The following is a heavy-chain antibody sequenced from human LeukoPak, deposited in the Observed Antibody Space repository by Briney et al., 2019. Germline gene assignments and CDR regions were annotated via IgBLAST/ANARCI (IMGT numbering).Heavy chain of an antibody. J-gene: IGHJ4*02. CDR1: GGTFSSYA. CDR2: IIPIFGTA. V-gene: IGHV1-69*13. Sequence: SVNVSCKASGGTFSSYAISWVRQAPGQGLEWMGGIIPIFGTANYAQKFQGRVTITADESTSTAYMELSSLRSEDTAVYYCARVMDDSSGYYGYYYFDYWGQGTLVTVSS. CDR3: ARVMDDSSGYYGYYYFDY. D-gene: IGHD3-22*01.